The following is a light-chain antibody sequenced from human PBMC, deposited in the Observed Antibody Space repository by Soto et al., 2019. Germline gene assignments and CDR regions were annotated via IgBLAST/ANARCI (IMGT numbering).Light chain of an antibody. J-gene: IGKJ1*01. CDR1: QSVSNNY. Sequence: IVLTQSAGTLSPSPGERATLSCRASQSVSNNYLAWYQQKPGQAPRLLIYGASNRATGIPDRFSGSGSGTDFTLTISRLEPEDFAVYYCQQYGSSGTFGQGTKVDI. V-gene: IGKV3-20*01. CDR3: QQYGSSGT. CDR2: GAS.